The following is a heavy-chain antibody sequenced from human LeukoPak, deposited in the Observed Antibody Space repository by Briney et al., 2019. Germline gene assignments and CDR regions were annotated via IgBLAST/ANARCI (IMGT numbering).Heavy chain of an antibody. J-gene: IGHJ4*02. CDR3: AKVGASGSLFDY. CDR2: ISYDGSNK. Sequence: PGRSLRLSCAASGFTFSSYGMHWSGKAQGKGLEGGAVISYDGSNKYYADSVKGRFTISRDNSKNTLYLQMNSLRAEDTAVYYCAKVGASGSLFDYWGQGTLVTVSS. D-gene: IGHD1-26*01. CDR1: GFTFSSYG. V-gene: IGHV3-30*18.